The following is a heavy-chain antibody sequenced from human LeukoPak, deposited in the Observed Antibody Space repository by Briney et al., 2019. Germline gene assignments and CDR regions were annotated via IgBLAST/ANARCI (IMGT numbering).Heavy chain of an antibody. D-gene: IGHD3-3*01. Sequence: SETLSLTCAVYGGSFSGYYWGWIRQPPGKGLEWIGSIYYSGSTYYNPSLKSRVTISVDTSKNQFSLKLSSVTAAATAVYYCARVFLTIFGVVHKYFDYWGQGTLVTVSS. CDR3: ARVFLTIFGVVHKYFDY. V-gene: IGHV4-34*01. J-gene: IGHJ4*02. CDR1: GGSFSGYY. CDR2: IYYSGST.